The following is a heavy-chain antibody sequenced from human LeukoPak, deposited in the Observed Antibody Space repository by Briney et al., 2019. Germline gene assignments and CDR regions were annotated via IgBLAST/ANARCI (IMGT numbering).Heavy chain of an antibody. J-gene: IGHJ4*02. CDR1: GFTFSSYS. D-gene: IGHD5-24*01. Sequence: GGSLRLSCAASGFTFSSYSMNWVRQAPGKGLEWVSSISSSSSYICYADSVKGRFTISRDNAKNSLYLQMNSLRAEDTAVYYCASERWLSNKGSVDYWGQGTLVTVSS. CDR2: ISSSSSYI. CDR3: ASERWLSNKGSVDY. V-gene: IGHV3-21*01.